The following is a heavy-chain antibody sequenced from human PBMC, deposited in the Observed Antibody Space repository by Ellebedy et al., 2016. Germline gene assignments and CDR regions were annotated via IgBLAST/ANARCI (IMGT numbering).Heavy chain of an antibody. CDR3: ARDFKEAAAGNLLDYYYYGMDV. D-gene: IGHD6-13*01. CDR2: ISSSSSTI. J-gene: IGHJ6*02. CDR1: GFTFSSYS. V-gene: IGHV3-48*01. Sequence: GGSLRLSCAASGFTFSSYSMNWVRQAPGKGLEWVSYISSSSSTIYDADAVKGRFTISRDNAKNSLYLQMNSLRAEDTAVYYCARDFKEAAAGNLLDYYYYGMDVWGQGTTVTVSS.